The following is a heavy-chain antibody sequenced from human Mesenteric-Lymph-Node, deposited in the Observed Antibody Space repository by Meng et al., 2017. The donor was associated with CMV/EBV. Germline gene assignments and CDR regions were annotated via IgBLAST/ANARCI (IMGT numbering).Heavy chain of an antibody. V-gene: IGHV1-18*01. CDR3: AREEGPTYYDILTGYYSVGYYYGMDV. CDR1: GYTFTSYG. Sequence: ASVKVSCKASGYTFTSYGISWVRQAPGQGLEWMGWISAYNGNTNYAQKLQGRVTMTTDTSTSTAYMELRSLRSDDTAVYYCAREEGPTYYDILTGYYSVGYYYGMDVWGQGPTVTLSS. J-gene: IGHJ6*02. CDR2: ISAYNGNT. D-gene: IGHD3-9*01.